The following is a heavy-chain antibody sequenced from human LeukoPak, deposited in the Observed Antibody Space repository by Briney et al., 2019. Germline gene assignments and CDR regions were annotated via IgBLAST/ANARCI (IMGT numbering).Heavy chain of an antibody. V-gene: IGHV4-34*01. Sequence: SETLSLTCAVYGGSFSGYYWSWIRQPPGKGLEWIGEINHSGSTNYNPSLKSRVTISVDTSKNQFSLKLSSVTAADTAVYYCARFSNHYFDYWGQGTLVTVSS. CDR3: ARFSNHYFDY. J-gene: IGHJ4*02. CDR2: INHSGST. D-gene: IGHD3-3*02. CDR1: GGSFSGYY.